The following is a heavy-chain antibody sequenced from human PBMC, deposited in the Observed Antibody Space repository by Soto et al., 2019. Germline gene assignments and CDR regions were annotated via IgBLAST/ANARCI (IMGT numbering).Heavy chain of an antibody. J-gene: IGHJ3*01. CDR2: IVVVGDT. D-gene: IGHD6-25*01. CDR3: ARRGIDTMSGFDALDV. V-gene: IGHV3-13*01. CDR1: GFTFSTYD. Sequence: DVLLVESGGGLVQPGGSLRLSCTTSGFTFSTYDMHWVRQVTGKGLEWVSGIVVVGDTYYPDSVKGRFTISRENAKNSLYLQMDSLRVEDTAVYYCARRGIDTMSGFDALDVWGLGTKVTVSS.